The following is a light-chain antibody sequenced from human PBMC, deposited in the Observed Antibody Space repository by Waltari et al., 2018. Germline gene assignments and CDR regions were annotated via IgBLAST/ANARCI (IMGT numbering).Light chain of an antibody. Sequence: QSALTQPASVSGSPGQSITISCTGTSTDVRSYNYVSWYQQYPGKAPQLIIYDVTKRPSGISTRFSGSKSGNTASLTISGLQAEDEADYFCNSHSTTTPVVFGGGTKVTVL. J-gene: IGLJ2*01. CDR3: NSHSTTTPVV. CDR1: STDVRSYNY. CDR2: DVT. V-gene: IGLV2-14*03.